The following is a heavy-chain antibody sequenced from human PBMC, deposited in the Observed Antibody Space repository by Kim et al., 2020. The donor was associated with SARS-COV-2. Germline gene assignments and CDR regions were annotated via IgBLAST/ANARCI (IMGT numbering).Heavy chain of an antibody. CDR1: GFTFSSYW. D-gene: IGHD2-21*02. V-gene: IGHV3-74*01. Sequence: GGSLRLSCAASGFTFSSYWMHWVRQAPGKGLVWVSRINSDGSSTTYADSVKGRFTISRDNAKNTLYLQMNSLRAEDSAVYYCLRGTGGYGDWDYWGQGTLVTVSS. CDR3: LRGTGGYGDWDY. CDR2: INSDGSST. J-gene: IGHJ4*02.